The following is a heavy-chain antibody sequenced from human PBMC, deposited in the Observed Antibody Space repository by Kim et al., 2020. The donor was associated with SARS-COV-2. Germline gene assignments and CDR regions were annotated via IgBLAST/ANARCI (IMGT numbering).Heavy chain of an antibody. Sequence: SETLSLTCAVYGGSFSGYYWSWIRQPPGKGLEWIGEINHSGSTNYNPSLKSRVTISVDTSKNQFSLKLSSVTAADTAVYYCASRRSGYDLGYYYYGRDVWGQGTTVTVSS. V-gene: IGHV4-34*01. D-gene: IGHD5-12*01. CDR1: GGSFSGYY. CDR2: INHSGST. J-gene: IGHJ6*02. CDR3: ASRRSGYDLGYYYYGRDV.